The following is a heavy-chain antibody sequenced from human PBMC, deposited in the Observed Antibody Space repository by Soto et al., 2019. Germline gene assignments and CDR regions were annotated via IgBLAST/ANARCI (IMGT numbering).Heavy chain of an antibody. CDR2: ISSSSSYT. CDR1: GFTFSDYY. CDR3: ARVNLRYYYDSSGYYYHYYYGMDV. D-gene: IGHD3-22*01. V-gene: IGHV3-11*06. J-gene: IGHJ6*02. Sequence: GGSLRLSCAASGFTFSDYYMSWIRQAPGKGLEWVSYISSSSSYTNYADSVKGRFTISRDNAKNSLYLQMNSLRAEDTAVYYCARVNLRYYYDSSGYYYHYYYGMDVWGQGTTVTVSS.